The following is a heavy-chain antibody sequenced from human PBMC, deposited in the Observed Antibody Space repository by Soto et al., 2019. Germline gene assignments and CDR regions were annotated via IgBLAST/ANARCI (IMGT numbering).Heavy chain of an antibody. D-gene: IGHD6-19*01. CDR3: ARRLQWQLRPLDS. V-gene: IGHV3-11*01. CDR1: GFTFSDYY. Sequence: PGGSLRLSCAGSGFTFSDYYITWIRRAPGKGLEWVSYINTLSSAIYYADSVKGRFTISRDNAKNSVYLQMNSLRAEDTAVYYCARRLQWQLRPLDSWGRGTLVTV. CDR2: INTLSSAI. J-gene: IGHJ4*02.